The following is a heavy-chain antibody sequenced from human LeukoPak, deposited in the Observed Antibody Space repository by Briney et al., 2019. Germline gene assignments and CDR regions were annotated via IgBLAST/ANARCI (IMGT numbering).Heavy chain of an antibody. CDR3: ARGGY. Sequence: GASVKVSCKASGYTFTGYYMHWVRQAPGQGLEWMGWINPNSGGTNYAQKFQGRVTMTRDTSKNQVVLTMTNMDPVDTATYYCARGGYWGQGTLVTVSS. CDR1: GYTFTGYY. V-gene: IGHV1-2*02. CDR2: INPNSGGT. J-gene: IGHJ4*02. D-gene: IGHD3-16*01.